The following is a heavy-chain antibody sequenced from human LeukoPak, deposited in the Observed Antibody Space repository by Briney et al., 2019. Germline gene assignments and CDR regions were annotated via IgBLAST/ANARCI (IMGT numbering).Heavy chain of an antibody. CDR1: GYTFTSYG. CDR2: IIPIFGTA. J-gene: IGHJ5*02. Sequence: SVKVSCKASGYTFTSYGISWVRQAPGQGLEWMGGIIPIFGTANYAQKFQGRVTITADESTSTAYMELSSLRSEDTAVYYCARDTENYYDSSGYWINWFDPWGQGTLVTVSS. CDR3: ARDTENYYDSSGYWINWFDP. D-gene: IGHD3-22*01. V-gene: IGHV1-69*13.